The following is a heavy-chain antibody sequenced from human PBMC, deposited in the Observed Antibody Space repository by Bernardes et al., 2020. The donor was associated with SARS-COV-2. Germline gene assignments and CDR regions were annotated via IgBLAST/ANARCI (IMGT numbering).Heavy chain of an antibody. J-gene: IGHJ6*02. CDR3: ALPPTNYDRYGMDV. Sequence: ASVKASCKASGYTFTGYYMHWVRQAPGQGLEWMGWINPNSGGTNYAQKFQGRVTMTRDTSISTAYMELSRLRSDDTAVYYCALPPTNYDRYGMDVWGQGTTVTGSS. CDR1: GYTFTGYY. CDR2: INPNSGGT. V-gene: IGHV1-2*02. D-gene: IGHD3-22*01.